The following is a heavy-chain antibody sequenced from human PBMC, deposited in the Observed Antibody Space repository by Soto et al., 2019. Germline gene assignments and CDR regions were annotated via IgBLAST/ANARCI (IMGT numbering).Heavy chain of an antibody. V-gene: IGHV2-5*01. CDR3: ARRPNWGMDGLGL. CDR2: IYGNDDK. D-gene: IGHD7-27*01. CDR1: GFSLTTRGGG. J-gene: IGHJ6*02. Sequence: QITLKESGPTLVQPTQTLTLTCTFSGFSLTTRGGGVVWIRQPPGKALEWLALIYGNDDKRYSPSLKNRLTIAKDTSKSQVVLTMTNIDPVDTATYYCARRPNWGMDGLGLWGQGTTVTVSS.